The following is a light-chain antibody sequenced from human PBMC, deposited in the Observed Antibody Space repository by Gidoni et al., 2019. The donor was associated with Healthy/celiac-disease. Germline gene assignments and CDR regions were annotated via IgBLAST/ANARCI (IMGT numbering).Light chain of an antibody. CDR1: QSVSSN. V-gene: IGKV3-15*01. CDR2: GAS. J-gene: IGKJ1*01. CDR3: QQDNNWPPA. Sequence: EIVMTQSPATLSVSPGERATLSCRASQSVSSNLAWYQQKPGQAPRLLIYGASTRATGIPARFSGSGSGTEFTLTISSLQSEDFAVYYCQQDNNWPPAFXQXTKVEIK.